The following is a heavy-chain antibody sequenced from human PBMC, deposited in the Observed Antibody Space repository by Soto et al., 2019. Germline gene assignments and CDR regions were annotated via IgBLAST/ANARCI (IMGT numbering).Heavy chain of an antibody. CDR2: ISAYNGNT. V-gene: IGHV1-18*01. CDR1: GYTFTSYG. D-gene: IGHD2-2*01. Sequence: ASVKVSCKASGYTFTSYGISWVRQAPGQGLEWMGWISAYNGNTNYAQKLQGRVTMTTDTSTSTAYMELSSLRSDDTAVYYCARGNIVVVPAADPDSYGMDVWGQGTTVTVSS. J-gene: IGHJ6*02. CDR3: ARGNIVVVPAADPDSYGMDV.